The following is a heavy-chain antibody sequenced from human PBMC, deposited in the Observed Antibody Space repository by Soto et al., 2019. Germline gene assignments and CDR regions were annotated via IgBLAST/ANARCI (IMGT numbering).Heavy chain of an antibody. CDR3: AKDSSQIAAAGTYYYYYGMDV. J-gene: IGHJ6*02. CDR2: ISGSGGST. D-gene: IGHD6-13*01. CDR1: GFTFSSYA. Sequence: EVQLLESGGGLVQPGGSLRLSCAASGFTFSSYAMSWVRQAPGKGLEWVSAISGSGGSTYYADSVKGRFTISRDNSKNTLYLQMNSLRAEDTAVYYCAKDSSQIAAAGTYYYYYGMDVWGQGTTVTVSS. V-gene: IGHV3-23*01.